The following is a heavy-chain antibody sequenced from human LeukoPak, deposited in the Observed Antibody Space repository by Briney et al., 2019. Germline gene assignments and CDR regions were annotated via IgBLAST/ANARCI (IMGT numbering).Heavy chain of an antibody. D-gene: IGHD6-19*01. V-gene: IGHV3-23*01. CDR2: MSGSGGST. CDR1: GFTFSTYA. Sequence: GGSLRLSCAASGFTFSTYAMSWVRQAPGKGLEWVSAMSGSGGSTYYADSVKGRITTSRDNSKNTLYLQMNSLRAEDTAVYYCAKHGYSSGIYDAFDIWGQGTMVTVSS. CDR3: AKHGYSSGIYDAFDI. J-gene: IGHJ3*02.